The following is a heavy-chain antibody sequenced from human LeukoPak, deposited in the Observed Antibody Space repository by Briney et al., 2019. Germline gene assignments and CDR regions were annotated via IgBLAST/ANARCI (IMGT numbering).Heavy chain of an antibody. V-gene: IGHV3-11*04. CDR2: ISGNGGVI. J-gene: IGHJ4*02. Sequence: GGSLRLSCAASGFTFSDNYMTWVRQAPGKGLEWLSYISGNGGVIQYADSVKGRFTISRDNAKNLLYLQMDSLRAEDTAIYYCARDPRTVRIWGQGTLVTVSP. CDR3: ARDPRTVRI. D-gene: IGHD1-1*01. CDR1: GFTFSDNY.